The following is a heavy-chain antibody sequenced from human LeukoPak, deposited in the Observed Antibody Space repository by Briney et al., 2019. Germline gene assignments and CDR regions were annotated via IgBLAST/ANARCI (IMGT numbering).Heavy chain of an antibody. J-gene: IGHJ4*02. D-gene: IGHD1-26*01. V-gene: IGHV1-18*01. CDR2: ISAYNGNT. Sequence: ASVKVSCKASGYTFTSYGISWVRQAPGQGLEWMGWISAYNGNTNYAQKLRGRVTMTTDTSTSTAYMELRSLRSDDTAVSYCARDGGAWELLGYLDYWGQGTLVTVSS. CDR3: ARDGGAWELLGYLDY. CDR1: GYTFTSYG.